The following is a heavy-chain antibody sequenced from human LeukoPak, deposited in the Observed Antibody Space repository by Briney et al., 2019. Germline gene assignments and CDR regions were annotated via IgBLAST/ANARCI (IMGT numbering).Heavy chain of an antibody. CDR3: ARGRVSSSTWYSTYYYYFYMDV. J-gene: IGHJ6*03. Sequence: SETLSLTCAVYGGSFSGYYWSWIRQPPGKGLEWIGYVDHTGSTNFNPSLNGRVSISRDTTKNLFSLRLRSVTAADTAVYFCARGRVSSSTWYSTYYYYFYMDVWGKGTTVTVSS. CDR1: GGSFSGYY. CDR2: VDHTGST. D-gene: IGHD1-1*01. V-gene: IGHV4-59*01.